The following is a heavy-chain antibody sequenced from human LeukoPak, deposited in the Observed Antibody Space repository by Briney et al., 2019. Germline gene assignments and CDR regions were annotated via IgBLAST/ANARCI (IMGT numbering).Heavy chain of an antibody. CDR1: GFTFHNYA. CDR2: INWNSGSI. D-gene: IGHD2-15*01. CDR3: AQDVGGGGCPKYFDY. Sequence: VRSLRLSCTASGFTFHNYAMHWVRQAPGMGLEWVSGINWNSGSIGYADSLKGRFTTSRDTAKNYLYMQMTRVRAEDMGLYYSAQDVGGGGCPKYFDYWRQGTLVTVS. J-gene: IGHJ4*02. V-gene: IGHV3-9*03.